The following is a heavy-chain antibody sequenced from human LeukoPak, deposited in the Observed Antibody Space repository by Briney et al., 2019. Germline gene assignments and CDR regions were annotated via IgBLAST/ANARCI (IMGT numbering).Heavy chain of an antibody. CDR3: ARVSPRGYSGYDLDY. J-gene: IGHJ4*02. Sequence: ASVKVSCKASGYTFTSYAMNWVRQAPGQGLEWMGWINTNTGNPTYAQGFTGRFVFSLDTSVSTTYLQISSLKAEDTAVYYCARVSPRGYSGYDLDYWGQGALVTVSS. CDR1: GYTFTSYA. V-gene: IGHV7-4-1*02. CDR2: INTNTGNP. D-gene: IGHD5-12*01.